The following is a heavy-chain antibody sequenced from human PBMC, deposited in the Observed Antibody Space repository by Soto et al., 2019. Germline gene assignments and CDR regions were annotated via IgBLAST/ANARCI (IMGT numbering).Heavy chain of an antibody. CDR2: ISGSGGST. CDR1: GFTFSSYA. CDR3: AKDRQWGSVWFGYWYFDL. V-gene: IGHV3-23*01. J-gene: IGHJ2*01. Sequence: EVQLLESGGGLVQPGGSLRLSCAASGFTFSSYAMSWVRQAPGKGLEWVSAISGSGGSTYYAESVKGRVTISRDNSKNTLYLQMNSLRAEDTAVYYCAKDRQWGSVWFGYWYFDLWGRGTLVTVSS. D-gene: IGHD6-19*01.